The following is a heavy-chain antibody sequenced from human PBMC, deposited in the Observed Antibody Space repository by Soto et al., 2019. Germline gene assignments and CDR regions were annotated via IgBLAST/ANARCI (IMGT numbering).Heavy chain of an antibody. V-gene: IGHV3-23*01. Sequence: CAACRVSLKSSAVGGFRQAPGKGLEWVSAISGSGGSTYYADSVKGRFTISRDNSKNTLYLQMNSLRAEDTAVYYCAKARAQYYDFWSRYPVDYWGQGPLVTVSS. D-gene: IGHD3-3*01. CDR3: AKARAQYYDFWSRYPVDY. CDR2: ISGSGGST. J-gene: IGHJ4*02. CDR1: RVSLKSSA.